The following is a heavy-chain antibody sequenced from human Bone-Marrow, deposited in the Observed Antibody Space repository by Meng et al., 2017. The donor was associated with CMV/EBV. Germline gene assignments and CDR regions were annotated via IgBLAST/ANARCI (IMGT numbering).Heavy chain of an antibody. D-gene: IGHD5-18*01. CDR3: ARARGAVDTAMVMGY. CDR1: GYTFTSYD. J-gene: IGHJ4*02. CDR2: MNPNSGNT. Sequence: ASVKVSCKASGYTFTSYDINWVRQATGQGLEWMGWMNPNSGNTGYAQKFRGRVTMTRNTSISTAYMELSSLRSEDTAVYYCARARGAVDTAMVMGYWGQGTLVTVSS. V-gene: IGHV1-8*01.